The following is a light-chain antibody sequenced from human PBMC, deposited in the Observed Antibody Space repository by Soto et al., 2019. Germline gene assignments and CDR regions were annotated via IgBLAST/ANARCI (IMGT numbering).Light chain of an antibody. CDR1: QSVSSN. Sequence: EIVMTQSPATLSVSPGERATLSCRASQSVSSNLAWYQQKPGQAPRLLIYGASTRATGIPARFSGSGSGTAFTLTISSLQSEDFAVYYCQQYNNWPPGTFGQGTKVDIK. CDR2: GAS. V-gene: IGKV3-15*01. J-gene: IGKJ1*01. CDR3: QQYNNWPPGT.